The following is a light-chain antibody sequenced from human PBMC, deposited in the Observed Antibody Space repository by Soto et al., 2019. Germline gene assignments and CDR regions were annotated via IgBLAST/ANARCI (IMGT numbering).Light chain of an antibody. CDR2: GNS. V-gene: IGLV1-40*01. CDR1: NSNIGAGYD. CDR3: QSYDSSLSGSV. Sequence: SLLTQPPSVSGAPGQSVTISCTGSNSNIGAGYDVHWYQQLPGTAPKLLIYGNSNRPSGVPDRFSGSKSVTSASLAITGLQAEDEADYYCQSYDSSLSGSVFGTGTKVTVL. J-gene: IGLJ1*01.